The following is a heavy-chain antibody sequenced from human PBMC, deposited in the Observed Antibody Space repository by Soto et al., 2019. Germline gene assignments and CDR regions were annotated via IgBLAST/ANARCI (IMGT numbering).Heavy chain of an antibody. D-gene: IGHD3-10*01. V-gene: IGHV1-2*04. Sequence: ASVKVSCKASGYTFTGYYMHWVRQAPGQGLEWMGWINPNSGGTNYAQKFQGWVTMTRDTSISTAYMELSRLRSDDTAVYYCARDQFFIANVGSRTYYYGSGSSTFQDGMDVWGQGTTVTVSS. CDR2: INPNSGGT. CDR1: GYTFTGYY. CDR3: ARDQFFIANVGSRTYYYGSGSSTFQDGMDV. J-gene: IGHJ6*02.